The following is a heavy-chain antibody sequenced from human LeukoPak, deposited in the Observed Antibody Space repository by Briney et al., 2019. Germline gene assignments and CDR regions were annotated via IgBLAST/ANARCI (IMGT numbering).Heavy chain of an antibody. J-gene: IGHJ6*02. V-gene: IGHV4-34*01. D-gene: IGHD2-15*01. CDR2: INHSGST. CDR3: ARGRGEEAAPLGYYYGMDV. CDR1: GGSFSGYY. Sequence: PSETLSLTCAVYGGSFSGYYWSWIRQPPGKGLEWIGEINHSGSTNYNPSLKSRVTISVDTSKNQSSLKLSSVTAADTAVYYCARGRGEEAAPLGYYYGMDVWGQGTTVTVSS.